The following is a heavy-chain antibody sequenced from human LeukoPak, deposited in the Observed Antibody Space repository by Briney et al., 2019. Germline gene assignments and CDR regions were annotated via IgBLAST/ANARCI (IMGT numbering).Heavy chain of an antibody. CDR3: ARSYSSSWYGEDYFDY. CDR2: IYYSGNT. D-gene: IGHD6-13*01. CDR1: GGSIRSSSYY. J-gene: IGHJ4*02. Sequence: PSETLSLTCTVSGGSIRSSSYYWGWIRQPPGKGLEWIGSIYYSGNTYYNPSLRSRVTISVDTSKNQFSLKLSSVTAADTAVYFCARSYSSSWYGEDYFDYWAQGTLVTVSS. V-gene: IGHV4-39*01.